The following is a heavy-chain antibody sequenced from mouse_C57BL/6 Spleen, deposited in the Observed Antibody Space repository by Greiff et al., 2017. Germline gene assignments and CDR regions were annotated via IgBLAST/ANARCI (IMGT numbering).Heavy chain of an antibody. V-gene: IGHV1-55*01. CDR3: ARRDYGSSYFYYAMDY. D-gene: IGHD1-1*01. CDR1: GYTFTSYW. J-gene: IGHJ4*01. CDR2: IYPGSGST. Sequence: VQLQQPGAELVKPGASVKMSCKASGYTFTSYWITWVKQRPGQGLEWIGDIYPGSGSTNYNEKFKSKATLTVDTSSSTAYMQLSSLTSEDSAVYYWARRDYGSSYFYYAMDYWGQGTSVTVSS.